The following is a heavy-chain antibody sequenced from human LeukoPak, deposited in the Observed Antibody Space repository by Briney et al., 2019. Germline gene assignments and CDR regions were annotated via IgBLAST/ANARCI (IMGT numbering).Heavy chain of an antibody. Sequence: GGSLRLSCAVSGITLSNYGMTRVRQAPGKGLEWVAGISDSGGSTNYADSVKGRFTISRENPKNTLYRKMNSLRAEDTAVYFCAKRGVVIRVILVGFHKAAYYFDSWGQGALVTVSS. CDR1: GITLSNYG. CDR2: ISDSGGST. V-gene: IGHV3-23*01. D-gene: IGHD3-22*01. CDR3: AKRGVVIRVILVGFHKAAYYFDS. J-gene: IGHJ4*02.